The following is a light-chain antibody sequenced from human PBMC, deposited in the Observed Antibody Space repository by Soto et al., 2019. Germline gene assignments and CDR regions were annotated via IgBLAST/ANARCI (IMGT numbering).Light chain of an antibody. CDR2: GAS. J-gene: IGKJ4*01. V-gene: IGKV1-9*01. CDR1: QGISDY. CDR3: QQFNAYPLT. Sequence: DIQLTQSPSFLSASVGDRVTISCRASQGISDYLAWYQQKPGKAPKLLIYGASTLQSGLPPRFSGSASGTEFTLTISSLQPEDFATYFCQQFNAYPLTFGGGTKLEIK.